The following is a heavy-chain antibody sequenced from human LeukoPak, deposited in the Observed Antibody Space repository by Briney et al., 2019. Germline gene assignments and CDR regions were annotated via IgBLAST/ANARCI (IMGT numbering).Heavy chain of an antibody. CDR1: GFTFSSYA. CDR2: ISGSGGST. Sequence: GGSLRLSCAASGFTFSSYAMSWVRQAPGKALEWVSDISGSGGSTYYSDSVKGRFTISRDNSKNTLYLQMNSLRAEDTAVYYCAKDLMTTVTSFDYWGQGTLVTVSS. D-gene: IGHD4-11*01. J-gene: IGHJ4*02. CDR3: AKDLMTTVTSFDY. V-gene: IGHV3-23*01.